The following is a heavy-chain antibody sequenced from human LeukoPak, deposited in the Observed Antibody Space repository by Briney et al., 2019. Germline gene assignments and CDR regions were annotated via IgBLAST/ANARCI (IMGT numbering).Heavy chain of an antibody. J-gene: IGHJ4*02. V-gene: IGHV4-38-2*02. Sequence: SETLSLTCTVSGYSISSGYYWGWIRQPPGKGLKWIGSIYHSGSTYYNPSLKSRVTISVDTSKNQFSLNLTSVTAADTAVYYCARGSYYFGYWGQGTLVTVSS. CDR3: ARGSYYFGY. CDR2: IYHSGST. CDR1: GYSISSGYY.